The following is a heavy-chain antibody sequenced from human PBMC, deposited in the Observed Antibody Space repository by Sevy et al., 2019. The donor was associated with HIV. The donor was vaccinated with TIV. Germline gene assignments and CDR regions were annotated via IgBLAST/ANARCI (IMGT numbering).Heavy chain of an antibody. CDR3: ATTKDYYDSSGDPFDY. Sequence: ASVKVSCKVSGKTLSDLSMHWVRQAPGKGLEWMGSFDPEDGETLYAQNFRARVTMTEDTSTDTAYMELSSLRSEVTAVYYCATTKDYYDSSGDPFDYWGQGSLVTVSS. CDR2: FDPEDGET. J-gene: IGHJ4*02. CDR1: GKTLSDLS. V-gene: IGHV1-24*01. D-gene: IGHD3-22*01.